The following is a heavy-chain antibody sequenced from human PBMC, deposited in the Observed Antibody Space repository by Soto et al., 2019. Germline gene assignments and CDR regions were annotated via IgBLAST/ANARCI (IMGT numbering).Heavy chain of an antibody. J-gene: IGHJ3*02. V-gene: IGHV4-39*01. CDR1: SGSISSGSYY. Sequence: SETLSLTCTVSSGSISSGSYYWDWIRQPPGKGLEWIGNIYYSGSTNYNPSLESRVTISVDTSKNQFSLKLSSVTAADTAVYYCARQTDSYYTFDAFDIWGQGTMVTVSS. CDR3: ARQTDSYYTFDAFDI. CDR2: IYYSGST. D-gene: IGHD3-22*01.